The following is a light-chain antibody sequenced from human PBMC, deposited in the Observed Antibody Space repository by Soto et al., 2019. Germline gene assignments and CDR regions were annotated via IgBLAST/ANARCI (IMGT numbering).Light chain of an antibody. Sequence: DIQMTQSPSFVSASVGDRVTITCRPSLDINNYLAWYQQKPGKAPKLLIYAAASLQGGVPPRFSGSISGTDFTLTIASLQPEDSATYYCQQANSFPYSFGQGTKLEIK. CDR2: AAA. V-gene: IGKV1-12*01. J-gene: IGKJ2*03. CDR1: LDINNY. CDR3: QQANSFPYS.